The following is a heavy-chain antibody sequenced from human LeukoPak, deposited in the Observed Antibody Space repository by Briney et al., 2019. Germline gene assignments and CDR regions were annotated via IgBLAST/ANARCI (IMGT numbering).Heavy chain of an antibody. CDR1: GFTFSRYA. D-gene: IGHD5-24*01. J-gene: IGHJ3*02. CDR2: ISYDGSNK. Sequence: QSGGSLRLSCATSGFTFSRYAMHWVRQAPGKGLEWVAVISYDGSNKYYADSVKGRFTISRDNSKNTLYLQMNSLRAEDTAVYYCARPQLEMGAFDIWGQGTMVTVSS. V-gene: IGHV3-30*04. CDR3: ARPQLEMGAFDI.